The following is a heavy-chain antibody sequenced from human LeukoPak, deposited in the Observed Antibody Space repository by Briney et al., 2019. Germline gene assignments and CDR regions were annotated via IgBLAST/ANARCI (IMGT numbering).Heavy chain of an antibody. D-gene: IGHD5-24*01. CDR2: IWYDGSNK. V-gene: IGHV3-33*01. Sequence: GGPLRLSCAASGFTFSSYGMRCVRQAPGKGLEWVAVIWYDGSNKYYADSVKGRFTISRDNSKNTLYLQMNSLRAEDTAVYYCASSTITATLDYWGQGTLVTVSS. J-gene: IGHJ4*02. CDR3: ASSTITATLDY. CDR1: GFTFSSYG.